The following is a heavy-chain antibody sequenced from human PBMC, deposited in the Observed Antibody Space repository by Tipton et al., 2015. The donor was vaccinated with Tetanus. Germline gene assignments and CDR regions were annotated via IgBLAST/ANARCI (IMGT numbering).Heavy chain of an antibody. Sequence: TLSLTCTVSGDSVSGHYWSWIRQPHGKGLEWVGYVYYTGDTNYNPSLKSRVTISMDRSENQISLKMTSVTAADTAVYYCARGLPREPFYFDYWGQGKLVSVSS. D-gene: IGHD1-26*01. CDR2: VYYTGDT. CDR3: ARGLPREPFYFDY. CDR1: GDSVSGHY. J-gene: IGHJ4*02. V-gene: IGHV4-59*02.